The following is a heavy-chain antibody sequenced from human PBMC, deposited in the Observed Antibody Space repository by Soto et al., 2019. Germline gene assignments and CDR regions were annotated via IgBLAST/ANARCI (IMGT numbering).Heavy chain of an antibody. V-gene: IGHV3-30*18. CDR2: ISYDGSNK. CDR3: AKDTKTGPTVTTTPGVTYYYYYGMDV. Sequence: GESLKISCAASGFTFSSYGMHWVRQAPGKGLEWVAVISYDGSNKYYADSVKGRFTISRDNSQNTLYLQMNSLRAEDTAVYYCAKDTKTGPTVTTTPGVTYYYYYGMDVWGQGTTVTVSS. J-gene: IGHJ6*02. CDR1: GFTFSSYG. D-gene: IGHD4-17*01.